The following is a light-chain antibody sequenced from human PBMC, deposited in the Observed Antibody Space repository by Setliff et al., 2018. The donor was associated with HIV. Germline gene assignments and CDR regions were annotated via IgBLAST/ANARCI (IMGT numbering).Light chain of an antibody. V-gene: IGLV2-14*01. J-gene: IGLJ1*01. Sequence: QSVLTQPASVSGSPGQSITISCTGTSSDVGGYNYVSWYQQHPGKAPKLIIYEVRNRPSGVSNRFSGSKSGNTASLTISGLRAEDEGDYYCSSYAITNTLPFGTGTKVTVL. CDR2: EVR. CDR1: SSDVGGYNY. CDR3: SSYAITNTLP.